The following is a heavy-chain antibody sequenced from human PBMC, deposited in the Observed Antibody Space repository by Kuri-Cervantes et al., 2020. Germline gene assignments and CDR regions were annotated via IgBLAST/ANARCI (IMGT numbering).Heavy chain of an antibody. J-gene: IGHJ6*03. D-gene: IGHD6-13*01. Sequence: GESLKISCAASGFTFSSYGMHWVRQAPGKGLEWVAFIRYDGNNKFYADSVKGRFTISRDNSKNTLYLQMNSLRAEDTAIYHCAKEFEAGIYHYMDVWGMGTTVTVSS. CDR2: IRYDGNNK. CDR1: GFTFSSYG. CDR3: AKEFEAGIYHYMDV. V-gene: IGHV3-30*02.